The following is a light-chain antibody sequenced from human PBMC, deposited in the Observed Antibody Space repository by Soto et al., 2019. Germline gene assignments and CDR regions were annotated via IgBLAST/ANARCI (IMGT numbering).Light chain of an antibody. V-gene: IGLV1-40*01. CDR3: QSYDSSLSGWV. CDR1: SSNIGAGYD. Sequence: QSVLTQPPSVSGAPGQRVTISCTGSSSNIGAGYDVHWYQHLPGTVPKLLICGNINRPSGVPDRFSGSKSGTSASLAITGLQAEDEADYYCQSYDSSLSGWVFGGGTKLTVL. CDR2: GNI. J-gene: IGLJ3*02.